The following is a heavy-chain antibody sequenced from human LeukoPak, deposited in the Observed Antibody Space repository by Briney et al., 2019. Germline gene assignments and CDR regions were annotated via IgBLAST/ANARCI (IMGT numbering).Heavy chain of an antibody. CDR3: AGARRGYSYGHLDY. J-gene: IGHJ4*02. V-gene: IGHV3-33*01. D-gene: IGHD5-18*01. CDR1: GFIFSSYG. Sequence: GRSLRLSCAASGFIFSSYGMHWVRQAPGKGLEWVAVIWYDGSNKYYADSVKGRFTISRDNSKNTLYLQMNSLRAEDTAVYYCAGARRGYSYGHLDYWGQGTLVTVSS. CDR2: IWYDGSNK.